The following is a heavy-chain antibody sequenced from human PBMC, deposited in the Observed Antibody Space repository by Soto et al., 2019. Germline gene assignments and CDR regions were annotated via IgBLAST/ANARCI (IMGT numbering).Heavy chain of an antibody. CDR1: GYTFTSYA. V-gene: IGHV1-3*01. CDR3: ARGGSLYWYFDL. Sequence: GASVKVSCKDSGYTFTSYAMLWVRQAPGQRLEWMGWINAGNGNTKYSQKFQGRVTITRDTSASTAYMELSSLRSEDTAVYYCARGGSLYWYFDLWGRGTLVTVSS. D-gene: IGHD1-26*01. CDR2: INAGNGNT. J-gene: IGHJ2*01.